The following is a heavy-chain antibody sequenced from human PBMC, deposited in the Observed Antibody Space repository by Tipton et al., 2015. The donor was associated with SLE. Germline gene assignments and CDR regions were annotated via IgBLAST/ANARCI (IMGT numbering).Heavy chain of an antibody. D-gene: IGHD3-10*01. CDR3: ARDGGDAFDL. J-gene: IGHJ3*01. CDR2: ISSSSSYI. CDR1: GFTFSSYS. Sequence: GSLRLSCAASGFTFSSYSMNCVRRAPGKGLEWGSSISSSSSYIYYADSTKGRFTISRDNAKNSLYLQMNSLSAEDTAVYYCARDGGDAFDLWGQRTMVTVSS. V-gene: IGHV3-21*01.